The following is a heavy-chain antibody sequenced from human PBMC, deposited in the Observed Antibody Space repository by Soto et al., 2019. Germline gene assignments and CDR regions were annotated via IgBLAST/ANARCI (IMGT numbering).Heavy chain of an antibody. CDR1: VGSFSCYY. CDR2: INHSGST. Sequence: SETLSLTCAVYVGSFSCYYWSWIRQPPGEWLEWVGEINHSGSTNXXPSLKSRAXISVDTSKNQFXLKLSXFTPADTAVYYCASDFGDYWCQGTLVTVSS. J-gene: IGHJ4*02. CDR3: ASDFGDY. D-gene: IGHD3-16*01. V-gene: IGHV4-34*01.